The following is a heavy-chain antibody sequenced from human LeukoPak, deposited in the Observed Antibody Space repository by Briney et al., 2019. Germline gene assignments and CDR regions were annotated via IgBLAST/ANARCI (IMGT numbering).Heavy chain of an antibody. CDR1: GFTFSSYG. CDR3: AKGPRPRYCSGGSCYSGAFDI. J-gene: IGHJ3*02. CDR2: ISYDGSNK. Sequence: GGSLRFSCAASGFTFSSYGMRWVRQAPGKGLEWVAVISYDGSNKYYADSVKGRFTISRDNSKNTLYLQMNSLRAEDTAVYYCAKGPRPRYCSGGSCYSGAFDIWGQGTMVTVSS. V-gene: IGHV3-30*18. D-gene: IGHD2-15*01.